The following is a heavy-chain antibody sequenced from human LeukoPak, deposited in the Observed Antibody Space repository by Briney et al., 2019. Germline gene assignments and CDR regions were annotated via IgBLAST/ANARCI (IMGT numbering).Heavy chain of an antibody. CDR1: GGSISSYY. D-gene: IGHD2-2*01. V-gene: IGHV4-59*01. CDR2: IYYSGST. CDR3: ARVEVVPAAINWFDP. J-gene: IGHJ5*02. Sequence: SETLSLTCTVSGGSISSYYWSWIRQPPGKGLEWIGYIYYSGSTNYNPSLKSRVTISVDTSKNQFSLKLSSVTAADTAVYYCARVEVVPAAINWFDPWGQGTLVTVSS.